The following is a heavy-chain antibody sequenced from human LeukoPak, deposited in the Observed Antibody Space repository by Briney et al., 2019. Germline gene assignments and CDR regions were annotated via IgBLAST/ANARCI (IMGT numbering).Heavy chain of an antibody. CDR2: INAYNGNT. CDR1: GYTFNRNV. CDR3: ARQSGNYYMIDY. Sequence: ALVKVSCKASGYTFNRNVFSWVRQAPGQGLEWVGWINAYNGNTNYAPKLQDRVTMTTDTSTSTAYMELRSLRSDDTAVYYCARQSGNYYMIDYWGQGTLVTVSS. D-gene: IGHD1-26*01. J-gene: IGHJ4*02. V-gene: IGHV1-18*01.